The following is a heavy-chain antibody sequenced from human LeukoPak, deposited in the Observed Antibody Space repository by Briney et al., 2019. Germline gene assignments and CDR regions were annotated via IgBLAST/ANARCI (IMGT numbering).Heavy chain of an antibody. CDR1: GFTFSSYG. V-gene: IGHV3-30*18. D-gene: IGHD1-26*01. CDR2: ISYDGSNK. J-gene: IGHJ4*02. CDR3: AKSLHQRGSYSIDY. Sequence: PGRSLRLSCAASGFTFSSYGMRWVRQAPGKGLEWVAFISYDGSNKYYADSVKGRFTISRDNSKNTLYLQMNSLRAEDTAVYYCAKSLHQRGSYSIDYWGQGTLVTVSS.